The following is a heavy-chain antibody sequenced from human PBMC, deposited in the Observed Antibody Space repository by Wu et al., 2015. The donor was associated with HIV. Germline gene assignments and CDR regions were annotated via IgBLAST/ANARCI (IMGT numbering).Heavy chain of an antibody. J-gene: IGHJ2*01. CDR3: ARRASSGIYWYFDL. CDR1: GGTFRSSS. Sequence: HVQLVQSGAEVKKPGSSVKVSCEASGGTFRSSSINWLRQAPGQGLEWMGGIIPIFNIGNYAQKFQDRVTITTDESTNTGYMEMSSLRSEDTAVYYCARRASSGIYWYFDLWGHGTLVTVSS. V-gene: IGHV1-69*05. D-gene: IGHD3-22*01. CDR2: IIPIFNIG.